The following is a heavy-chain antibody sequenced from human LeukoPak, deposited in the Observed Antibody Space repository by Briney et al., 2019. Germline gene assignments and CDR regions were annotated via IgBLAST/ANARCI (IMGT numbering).Heavy chain of an antibody. V-gene: IGHV4-59*01. D-gene: IGHD2-2*01. J-gene: IGHJ6*04. Sequence: SETLSLTCTVSGGSISYNYWSWIRQPPGKGLEWIGYIYYTGNSNYNPSLKSRVTISVDTSKNQFSLKLSSVTTADTAVYYCAREGAPPAAMSPLGGMDVWGKGTTVTVSS. CDR3: AREGAPPAAMSPLGGMDV. CDR1: GGSISYNY. CDR2: IYYTGNS.